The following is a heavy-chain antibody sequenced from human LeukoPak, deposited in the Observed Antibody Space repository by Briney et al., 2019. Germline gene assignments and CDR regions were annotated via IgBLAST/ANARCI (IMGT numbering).Heavy chain of an antibody. D-gene: IGHD3-22*01. CDR1: GFTFSRFA. J-gene: IGHJ4*02. V-gene: IGHV3-30-3*01. Sequence: GGSLRLSCAASGFTFSRFAMHWVHQAPGKGLEWVAVISDDGSNKYYADSVEGRFTISRDNSKSTLYLQMSSLRAEDTAVYYCARGDPDYYDSSGYYGNYWGQGALVTVSS. CDR2: ISDDGSNK. CDR3: ARGDPDYYDSSGYYGNY.